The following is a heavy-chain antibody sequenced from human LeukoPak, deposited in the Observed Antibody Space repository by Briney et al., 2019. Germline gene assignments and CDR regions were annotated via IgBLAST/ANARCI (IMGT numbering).Heavy chain of an antibody. D-gene: IGHD2-21*02. CDR1: GGSISSYY. Sequence: PSETLSLTCTVSGGSISSYYWSWIRQSPGKGLEWIGCIYPTGGTNYNPSLKSRVTMSVDTSKNQFSLKLNSVTAADTAVYFCARFAYCGSGCWYYFDYWGQGALVTVSS. CDR3: ARFAYCGSGCWYYFDY. J-gene: IGHJ4*02. V-gene: IGHV4-4*09. CDR2: IYPTGGT.